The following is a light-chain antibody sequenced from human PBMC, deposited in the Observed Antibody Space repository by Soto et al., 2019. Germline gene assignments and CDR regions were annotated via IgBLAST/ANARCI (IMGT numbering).Light chain of an antibody. CDR2: GAS. J-gene: IGKJ1*01. Sequence: EIVLTQSPGTLSLSPGERATLSCRASQSVSSSYLAWYQQKPGQAPRLLIYGASSRATGIPDRFSGSGSGTDFTLPISRLEPEDFAVYYCQQYGSSRRTFGQGTKVDIK. CDR3: QQYGSSRRT. CDR1: QSVSSSY. V-gene: IGKV3-20*01.